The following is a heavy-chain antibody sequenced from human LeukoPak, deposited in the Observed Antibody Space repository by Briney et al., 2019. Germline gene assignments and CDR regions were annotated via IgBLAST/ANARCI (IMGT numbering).Heavy chain of an antibody. CDR1: GFTFSSYA. CDR3: SFADG. V-gene: IGHV3-30-3*01. CDR2: ISYDGSNK. J-gene: IGHJ4*02. Sequence: GGSLRLSCAASGFTFSSYAMHWVRQAPGKGLEWVAVISYDGSNKYYTDSVKGRFTISRDNSKNTLYLQMNSLRAEDTAVYYSSFADGRGQGTLVTVSS.